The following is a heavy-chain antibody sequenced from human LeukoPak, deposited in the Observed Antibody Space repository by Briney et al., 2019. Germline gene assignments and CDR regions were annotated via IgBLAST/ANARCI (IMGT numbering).Heavy chain of an antibody. CDR2: ISSSSSYI. D-gene: IGHD3-10*01. V-gene: IGHV3-21*01. J-gene: IGHJ3*02. CDR1: GFTFSSYS. Sequence: GGSLRLSCAASGFTFSSYSMNWVRQAPGKGLEWVSSISSSSSYIYYADSVKGRFTISRDNAKNSLYLQMNSLRAEDTAVYYCARPAEGYGSGSWEPDAFDIWGQGTMVTVSS. CDR3: ARPAEGYGSGSWEPDAFDI.